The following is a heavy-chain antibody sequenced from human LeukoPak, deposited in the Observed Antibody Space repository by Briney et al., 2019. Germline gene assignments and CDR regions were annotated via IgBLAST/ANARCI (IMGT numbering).Heavy chain of an antibody. CDR1: GGSISSGGYY. CDR2: IYYSGST. CDR3: VRDGLLGGGYFDY. Sequence: PSQTLSLTCTVSGGSISSGGYYWSWIRQHPGKGLEWIGYIYYSGSTYYNPSLKSRVTISVDTSKNQFSLKLSSVTAAATAVYYCVRDGLLGGGYFDYWGQGTLVTVSS. V-gene: IGHV4-31*03. J-gene: IGHJ4*02. D-gene: IGHD2-15*01.